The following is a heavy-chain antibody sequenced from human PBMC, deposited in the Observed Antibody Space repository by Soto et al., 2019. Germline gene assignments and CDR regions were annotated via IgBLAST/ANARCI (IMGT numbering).Heavy chain of an antibody. CDR1: GFTFSSYG. V-gene: IGHV3-30*18. Sequence: GGSLRLSCAASGFTFSSYGMHWVRQAPGKGLEWVAVISFDGSDKYYADSVKGRFTISRDNSKNTLSLQMNSLTAEDTAVYYCAKTVELFFHYYAMDVWGQGTTVTVSS. J-gene: IGHJ6*02. D-gene: IGHD1-7*01. CDR2: ISFDGSDK. CDR3: AKTVELFFHYYAMDV.